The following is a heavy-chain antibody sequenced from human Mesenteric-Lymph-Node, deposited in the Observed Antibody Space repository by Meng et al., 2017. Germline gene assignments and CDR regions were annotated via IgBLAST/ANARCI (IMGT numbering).Heavy chain of an antibody. CDR1: GGSISSSSYY. V-gene: IGHV4-39*07. Sequence: SETLSLTCTVSGGSISSSSYYWGWIRQPPGKGLEWIGSIYYSGSTYYNPSLKSRVTISVDTSKNQFSLKLSSVTAADTAVYYCARDPLPASGWTYYYYGMDVWGQGTTVTVSS. J-gene: IGHJ6*02. CDR3: ARDPLPASGWTYYYYGMDV. D-gene: IGHD6-19*01. CDR2: IYYSGST.